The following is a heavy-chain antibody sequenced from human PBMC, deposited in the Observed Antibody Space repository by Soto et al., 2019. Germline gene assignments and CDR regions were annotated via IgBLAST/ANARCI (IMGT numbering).Heavy chain of an antibody. CDR2: IGGNSGGNIT. V-gene: IGHV3-23*01. Sequence: GGPLRLSCGASGVKFSTYAMSWVRHAPGKGLEWVSGIGGNSGGNITPYADSVRGRFTISRDNSKNTLYLDMHSLTTDDTAVYFCARSLWSPYFYYGLDVWGHGTTVTVSS. D-gene: IGHD2-21*01. CDR3: ARSLWSPYFYYGLDV. J-gene: IGHJ6*02. CDR1: GVKFSTYA.